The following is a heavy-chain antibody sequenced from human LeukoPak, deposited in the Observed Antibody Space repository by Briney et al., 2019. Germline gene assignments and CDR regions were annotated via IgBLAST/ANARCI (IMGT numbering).Heavy chain of an antibody. CDR3: ELLSYYYGMDV. CDR1: GGSFSGYY. CDR2: INHSGSA. V-gene: IGHV4-34*01. J-gene: IGHJ6*02. Sequence: SETLSLTCAVYGGSFSGYYWSWIRQPPGKGLEWIGEINHSGSANYNPSLKSRVTISVDTSKNQFSLKLSSVTAADTAVYYCELLSYYYGMDVWGQGTTVTVSS. D-gene: IGHD2-2*01.